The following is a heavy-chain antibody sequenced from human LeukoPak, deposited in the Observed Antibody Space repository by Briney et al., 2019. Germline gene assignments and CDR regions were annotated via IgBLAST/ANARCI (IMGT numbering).Heavy chain of an antibody. CDR1: GFTSTSHS. CDR3: ASLMTTVYYFDY. V-gene: IGHV3-48*02. CDR2: ISSSSSTI. J-gene: IGHJ4*02. D-gene: IGHD4-17*01. Sequence: GGSLRLSCAASGFTSTSHSMNWVRQAPGKGLEWISYISSSSSTIYYADSVKGRFTISRDNAKNSLYLQMSSLRDEDTAVYYCASLMTTVYYFDYWGQGTLVTVSS.